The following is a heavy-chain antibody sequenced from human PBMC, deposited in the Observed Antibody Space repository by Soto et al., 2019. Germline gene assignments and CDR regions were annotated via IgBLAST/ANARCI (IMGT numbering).Heavy chain of an antibody. J-gene: IGHJ5*02. CDR1: GYTFITYG. D-gene: IGHD2-8*02. Sequence: QVQLVQSGAEVKKPGASVKVSCRASGYTFITYGINWVRQAPAQGLEWIGWISRYDGNTHYRQDLQRRVPMTTDPFTGTADMELRRLRSDDTAVYYCARGDTGVALDAWGQGTLVTVSS. V-gene: IGHV1-18*01. CDR3: ARGDTGVALDA. CDR2: ISRYDGNT.